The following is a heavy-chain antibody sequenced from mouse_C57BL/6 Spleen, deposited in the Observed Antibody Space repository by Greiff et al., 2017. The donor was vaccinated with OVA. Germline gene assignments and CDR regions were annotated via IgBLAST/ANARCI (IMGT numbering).Heavy chain of an antibody. CDR1: GYTFTSYW. CDR2: IDPSDSYT. V-gene: IGHV1-69*01. Sequence: QVQLQQPGAELVMPGASVKLSCKASGYTFTSYWMHWVKQRPGQGLEWIGEIDPSDSYTNYNQKFKGKSTLTVDKSSSTAYMQLSSLTSEDSAVYYCARRRLSPYYFDYWGQGTTLTVSS. J-gene: IGHJ2*01. D-gene: IGHD3-2*02. CDR3: ARRRLSPYYFDY.